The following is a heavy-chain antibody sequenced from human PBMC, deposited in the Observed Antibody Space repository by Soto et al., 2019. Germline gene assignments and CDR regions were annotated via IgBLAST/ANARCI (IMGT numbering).Heavy chain of an antibody. Sequence: QVQLVESGGGVVQPGRSLRLSCAASGFTFSSYGMHWVRQAPGKGLEWVAVISYDGSNKYYADSVKGRFTISRDNSKNTLYLQMNSLRAEDTAVYYCAKVALSSGLDYWGQGTLVTVSS. CDR1: GFTFSSYG. V-gene: IGHV3-30*18. D-gene: IGHD6-19*01. CDR2: ISYDGSNK. J-gene: IGHJ4*02. CDR3: AKVALSSGLDY.